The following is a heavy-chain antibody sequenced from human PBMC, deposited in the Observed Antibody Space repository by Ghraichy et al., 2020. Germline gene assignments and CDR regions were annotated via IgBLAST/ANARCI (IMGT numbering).Heavy chain of an antibody. J-gene: IGHJ4*02. Sequence: SETLYLTCTVSGGSISSYYWSWIRQPPGKGLEWIGYIYYSGSTNYNPSLKSRVTISVDTSKNQFSLKLSSVTAADTAVYYCARMKGYSYGPDYWGQGTLVTVSS. V-gene: IGHV4-59*01. CDR2: IYYSGST. D-gene: IGHD5-18*01. CDR3: ARMKGYSYGPDY. CDR1: GGSISSYY.